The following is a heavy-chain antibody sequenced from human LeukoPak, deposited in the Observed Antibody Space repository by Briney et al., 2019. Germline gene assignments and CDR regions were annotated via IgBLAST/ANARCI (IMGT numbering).Heavy chain of an antibody. V-gene: IGHV4-38-2*02. J-gene: IGHJ6*02. Sequence: PSETLSLTCTVSGYFISSGYYWGWIRQPPGKGLEWIGSIYHSGSTYYNPSLKSRVTISVDTSKNQFSLKLSSVTAADTAVYYCARVLWPHYGMDVWGQGTTVTVSS. CDR3: ARVLWPHYGMDV. CDR2: IYHSGST. D-gene: IGHD2-21*01. CDR1: GYFISSGYY.